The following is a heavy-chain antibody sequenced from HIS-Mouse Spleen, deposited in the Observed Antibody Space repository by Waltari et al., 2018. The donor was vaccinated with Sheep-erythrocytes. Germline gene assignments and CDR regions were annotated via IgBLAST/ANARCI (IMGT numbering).Heavy chain of an antibody. D-gene: IGHD1-26*01. J-gene: IGHJ6*02. CDR2: IYYSGST. V-gene: IGHV4-59*01. CDR1: GGSISSYY. CDR3: ARYRSPGGYYYGMDV. Sequence: QVQLQESGPGLVKPSETLSLTCTVSGGSISSYYWSWIRQPPGKGLEWIGYIYYSGSTNYYPSRKSGVTISVDTSKNQFSLKLSSVTAADTAVYYCARYRSPGGYYYGMDVWGQGTTVTVSS.